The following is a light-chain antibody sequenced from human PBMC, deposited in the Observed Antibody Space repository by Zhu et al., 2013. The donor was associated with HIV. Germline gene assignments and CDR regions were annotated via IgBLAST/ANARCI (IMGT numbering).Light chain of an antibody. CDR1: SSDVGGYNY. V-gene: IGLV2-23*02. Sequence: QSALTQPASVSGSPGQSITISCTGTSSDVGGYNYVSWYQQHPGKAPKLMIYEVSNRPSGVSNRFSGSKSGNTASLTISGLQAEDESTYYCCSYAGSSTSLFGTGTKVTVL. CDR3: CSYAGSSTSL. J-gene: IGLJ1*01. CDR2: EVS.